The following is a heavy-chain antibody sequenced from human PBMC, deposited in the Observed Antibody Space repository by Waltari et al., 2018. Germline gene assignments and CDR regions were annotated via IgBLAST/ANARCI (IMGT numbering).Heavy chain of an antibody. Sequence: QVQLQESGPGLVKPSETLSLTCTVSGGSISSYYWSWIRQPPGKGLEWIGYIYYSGSNNYNPSLKSRVTISVETSKNQFSLKLSSVTAADTAVYYCARAGIAVAGTPDWFDPWGQGTLVTVSS. CDR1: GGSISSYY. CDR2: IYYSGSN. D-gene: IGHD6-19*01. CDR3: ARAGIAVAGTPDWFDP. J-gene: IGHJ5*02. V-gene: IGHV4-59*01.